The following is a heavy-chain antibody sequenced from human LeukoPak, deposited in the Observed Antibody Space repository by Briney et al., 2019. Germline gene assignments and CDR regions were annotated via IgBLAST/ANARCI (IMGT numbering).Heavy chain of an antibody. Sequence: PGGSLRLSCAASGFTFSSYAMSWARQAPGKGLEWVSAISGSGGSTYYADSVKGRFTISRDNSKNTLYLQMNSLGGDDTAIYYCARGQGDVWGKGTTVTVSS. CDR3: ARGQGDV. J-gene: IGHJ6*04. V-gene: IGHV3-23*01. CDR2: ISGSGGST. CDR1: GFTFSSYA.